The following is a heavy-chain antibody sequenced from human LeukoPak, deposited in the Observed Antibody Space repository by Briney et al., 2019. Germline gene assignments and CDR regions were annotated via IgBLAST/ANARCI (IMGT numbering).Heavy chain of an antibody. V-gene: IGHV3-48*04. CDR3: VRDYYDSSGYYYGGY. CDR1: GFTFSYYS. J-gene: IGHJ4*02. CDR2: ISSTSSTI. D-gene: IGHD3-22*01. Sequence: PGGSLRLSCAASGFTFSYYSMNWVRQAPGKGLEWISYISSTSSTIYYADSVKGRFTISRDNAKNSLYLQMNSLRAEDTAVYYCVRDYYDSSGYYYGGYWGQGTLVTVSS.